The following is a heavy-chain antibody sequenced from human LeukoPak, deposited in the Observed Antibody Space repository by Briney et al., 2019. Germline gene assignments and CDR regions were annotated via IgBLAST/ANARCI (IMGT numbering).Heavy chain of an antibody. J-gene: IGHJ4*02. CDR2: IYHSGST. D-gene: IGHD3-16*02. V-gene: IGHV4-4*02. CDR1: GGSISGSNW. Sequence: SETLSLTCAVSGGSISGSNWWSWVRQPPGKGLEWIGEIYHSGSTNYNPSLKSRVTISVDTSKNQFSLKLSSVTAADTAVYYCARAMITFGGVIVYYFDYWGQGTLVTVSS. CDR3: ARAMITFGGVIVYYFDY.